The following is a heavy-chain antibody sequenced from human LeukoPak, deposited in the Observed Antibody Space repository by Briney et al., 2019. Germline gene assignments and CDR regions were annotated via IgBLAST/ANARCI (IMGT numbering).Heavy chain of an antibody. J-gene: IGHJ4*02. D-gene: IGHD3-16*01. CDR3: VRDLILVWTPGDDFDH. V-gene: IGHV3-74*01. CDR1: GFTFSNYW. CDR2: INERATII. Sequence: GGFLRLSCAASGFTFSNYWMHWVRQAPGKGLEWVSRINERATIISYADSVKGRFTISRENARNTLCLQMNSLTAEDTAVYYCVRDLILVWTPGDDFDHWGQGTLVTVSS.